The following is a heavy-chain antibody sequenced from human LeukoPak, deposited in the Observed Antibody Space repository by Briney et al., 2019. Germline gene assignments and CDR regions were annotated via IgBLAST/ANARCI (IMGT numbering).Heavy chain of an antibody. CDR1: GYTFTGYY. V-gene: IGHV1-2*02. D-gene: IGHD4-17*01. CDR2: INPNSGGT. J-gene: IGHJ3*02. Sequence: VASVKVSCKVSGYTFTGYYMHWVRQAPGQGLEWMGWINPNSGGTNYAQKFQGRVTMTRDTSISTAYMELSRLRSDDTAVYYCARGGYGDYGDDAFDIWGQGTMVTVSS. CDR3: ARGGYGDYGDDAFDI.